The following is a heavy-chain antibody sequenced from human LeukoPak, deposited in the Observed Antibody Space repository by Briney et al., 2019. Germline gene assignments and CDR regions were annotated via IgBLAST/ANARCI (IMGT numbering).Heavy chain of an antibody. J-gene: IGHJ6*03. V-gene: IGHV1-69*05. D-gene: IGHD6-6*01. CDR1: GYTFTGYY. CDR3: ASQVSKDSSSPGYYYYMDV. CDR2: IIPIFGTA. Sequence: ASVKVSCKASGYTFTGYYMHWVRQAPGQGLEWMGGIIPIFGTANYAQKFQGRVTITTDEPTSTAYMELSSLRSEDTAVYYCASQVSKDSSSPGYYYYMDVWGKGTTVTVSS.